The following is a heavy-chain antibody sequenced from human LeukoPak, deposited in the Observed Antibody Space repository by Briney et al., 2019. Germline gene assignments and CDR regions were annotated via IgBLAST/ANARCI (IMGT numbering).Heavy chain of an antibody. Sequence: GGSLRLSCAASGFPFSSYSRNWVRQAPGKGLEWVSSISSSSSYIYYADSVKGRFTISRDNAKNSLYLQMNSLRAEDTAVYYCASVSVEWFRDYYYGMDVWGQGTTVTVSS. CDR2: ISSSSSYI. CDR1: GFPFSSYS. J-gene: IGHJ6*02. V-gene: IGHV3-21*01. D-gene: IGHD3-3*01. CDR3: ASVSVEWFRDYYYGMDV.